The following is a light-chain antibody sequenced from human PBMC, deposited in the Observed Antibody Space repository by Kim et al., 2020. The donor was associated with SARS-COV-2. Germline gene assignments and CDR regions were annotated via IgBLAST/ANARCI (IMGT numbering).Light chain of an antibody. V-gene: IGLV10-54*04. CDR3: TAWDRRHSAWV. CDR2: RNN. CDR1: SNKVGDQE. J-gene: IGLJ3*02. Sequence: LAGTRTGTGNSNKVGDQESTWLQQQQAKPPQLISYRNNSRPSGISERFSTSRSGNATSLTIAGLQPDDEGHYYCTAWDRRHSAWVFGEGTQLTVL.